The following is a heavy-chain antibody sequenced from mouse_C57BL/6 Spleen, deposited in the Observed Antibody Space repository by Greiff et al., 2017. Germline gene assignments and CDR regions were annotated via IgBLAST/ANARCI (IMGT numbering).Heavy chain of an antibody. CDR1: GFTFSNYW. Sequence: EVMLVESGGGLVQPGGSMKLSCVASGFTFSNYWMNWVRQSPEKGLEWVAHISLKSDNYATHYAESVKGRFTISRDDSNSSVYLQMTNLRAEDTGFDYCREGSSFAYWGQGTLVTVSA. CDR2: ISLKSDNYAT. V-gene: IGHV6-3*01. CDR3: REGSSFAY. D-gene: IGHD1-3*01. J-gene: IGHJ3*01.